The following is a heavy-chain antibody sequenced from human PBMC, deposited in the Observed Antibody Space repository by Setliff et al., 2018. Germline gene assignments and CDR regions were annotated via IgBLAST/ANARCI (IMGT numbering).Heavy chain of an antibody. Sequence: SETLSLTCTVSGASITSGRNYWGWIRQPPGKGLEWIGRIHYSGTTYSNASLASRLTISVDTSKNQFSLKLTSVTAADTAVYYCARTGTYRYFDYWGQGTLVTVSS. D-gene: IGHD1-1*01. J-gene: IGHJ4*02. CDR3: ARTGTYRYFDY. CDR2: IHYSGTT. CDR1: GASITSGRNY. V-gene: IGHV4-39*01.